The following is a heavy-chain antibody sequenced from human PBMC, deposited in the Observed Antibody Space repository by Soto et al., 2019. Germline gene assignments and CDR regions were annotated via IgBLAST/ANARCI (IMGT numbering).Heavy chain of an antibody. CDR2: LYPGDSEA. CDR3: ARHGYSSSWYPDH. Sequence: PXESVKISDKAFGDRFTSFWIGWVRQMPGKGLEWMGILYPGDSEARYGPSSQGQVTISADESINTAYLQWNNLKASDSAIYFCARHGYSSSWYPDHWGQGTLVTVSS. J-gene: IGHJ4*02. D-gene: IGHD2-2*03. V-gene: IGHV5-51*01. CDR1: GDRFTSFW.